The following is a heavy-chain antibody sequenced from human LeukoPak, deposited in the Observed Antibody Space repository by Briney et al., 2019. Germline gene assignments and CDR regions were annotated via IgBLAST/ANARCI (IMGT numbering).Heavy chain of an antibody. D-gene: IGHD2-15*01. Sequence: GASVKVSCKASGYTFTSYAMHWVRQAPGQRLEWMGWINAGNGNTKYSQKFQGRVTITRDTSASTAYMELSSLRSGDTAVYYCARDRSVVAATRWFDPWGQGTLVTVSS. CDR1: GYTFTSYA. CDR3: ARDRSVVAATRWFDP. J-gene: IGHJ5*02. CDR2: INAGNGNT. V-gene: IGHV1-3*01.